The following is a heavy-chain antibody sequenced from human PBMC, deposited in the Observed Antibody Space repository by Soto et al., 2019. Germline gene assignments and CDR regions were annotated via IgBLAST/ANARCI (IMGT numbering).Heavy chain of an antibody. CDR3: AILMTTVTTASDY. J-gene: IGHJ4*02. D-gene: IGHD4-17*01. Sequence: EVQLLESGGGLIQPGGSLRLSCAVSGFTFSTYAMSWLRQAPGKGLEWVSAISGSGGSTYYADSVKGRFTISRDNSKRTLYLQMNSLRAEDTAVYYCAILMTTVTTASDYWGQGTLVTVSS. V-gene: IGHV3-23*01. CDR2: ISGSGGST. CDR1: GFTFSTYA.